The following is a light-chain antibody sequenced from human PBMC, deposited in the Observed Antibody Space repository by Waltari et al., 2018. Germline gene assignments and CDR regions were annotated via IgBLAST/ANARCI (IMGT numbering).Light chain of an antibody. CDR1: SSNIGSNY. CDR2: RSN. Sequence: QSVLTQPPSASGTPGQRVTISCSGSSSNIGSNYVCWYQQLPGAAPKLLIYRSNPRPSGVPDRFSGSKSGTSASLAISELRSEDEAVYYCAAWDDSLSRLVFGAGTTVTIL. J-gene: IGLJ1*01. CDR3: AAWDDSLSRLV. V-gene: IGLV1-47*01.